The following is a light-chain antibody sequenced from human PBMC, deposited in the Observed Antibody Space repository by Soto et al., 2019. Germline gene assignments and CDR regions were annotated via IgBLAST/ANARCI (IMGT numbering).Light chain of an antibody. Sequence: EIVLTQSPATLCLSPGERATLSCRASQSVTKYLAWYQQKPGQAPRLLIYDTSNRATGIPARFSGSGSGTDFTLTISSLESEDSGIYYCQQRYNWLTFCGGTKVEIK. CDR3: QQRYNWLT. J-gene: IGKJ4*01. CDR1: QSVTKY. CDR2: DTS. V-gene: IGKV3-11*01.